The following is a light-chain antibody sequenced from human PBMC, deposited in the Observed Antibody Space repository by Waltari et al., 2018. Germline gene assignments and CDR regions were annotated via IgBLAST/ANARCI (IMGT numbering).Light chain of an antibody. CDR1: SSDVGGYNY. V-gene: IGLV2-14*03. CDR2: DVS. CDR3: SSYTSSSTFV. Sequence: QSALTQPASVSGSPGQSITISCTGTSSDVGGYNYVPWYQQHPDKAPKLMIYDVSNRPSGVSNRFSASKSASTASLTISGLQAEDEADYYCSSYTSSSTFVFGTGTKVTVL. J-gene: IGLJ1*01.